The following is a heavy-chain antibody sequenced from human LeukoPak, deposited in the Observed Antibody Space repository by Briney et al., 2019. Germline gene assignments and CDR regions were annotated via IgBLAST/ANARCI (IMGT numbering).Heavy chain of an antibody. D-gene: IGHD3-3*01. V-gene: IGHV4-61*02. CDR1: GGSISSGSYY. CDR2: IYTSGST. J-gene: IGHJ6*03. CDR3: ARAQDDFWSGYPPHYMDV. Sequence: SETLSLTCTVSGGSISSGSYYWSWIRQPAGKGLEWIGRIYTSGSTNYNPSLKGRVTISVDTSKNQFSLKLSSVTAADTAVYYCARAQDDFWSGYPPHYMDVWGKGTTVTVSS.